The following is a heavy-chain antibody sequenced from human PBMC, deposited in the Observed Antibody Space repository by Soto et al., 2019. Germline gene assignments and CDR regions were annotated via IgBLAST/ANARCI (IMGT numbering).Heavy chain of an antibody. Sequence: GSLRISCAPSGLTLSSHSMNWVRQAPGKGLEWVSSISSSSSYIYYADSVKGRFTISRENAKNSLYLQMNSLRAEDTAVYYCARGPLYYFDYWGQGTLVTVSS. V-gene: IGHV3-21*01. CDR1: GLTLSSHS. CDR3: ARGPLYYFDY. J-gene: IGHJ4*02. CDR2: ISSSSSYI.